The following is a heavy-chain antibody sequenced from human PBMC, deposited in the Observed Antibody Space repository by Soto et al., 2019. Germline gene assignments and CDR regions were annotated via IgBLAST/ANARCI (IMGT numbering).Heavy chain of an antibody. CDR1: GFTFNRNG. Sequence: QVQLVESGGGVVQPGRSLRLSCAASGFTFNRNGMHWVRQAPGKGLEWVAVVSYDGSHTYYADSVKGRFTISRDNSRNTLFLQMNSLRAEDSAVYYCAKDRYDILTGYFDYWGQGTLVTVSS. CDR3: AKDRYDILTGYFDY. CDR2: VSYDGSHT. V-gene: IGHV3-30*18. D-gene: IGHD3-9*01. J-gene: IGHJ4*02.